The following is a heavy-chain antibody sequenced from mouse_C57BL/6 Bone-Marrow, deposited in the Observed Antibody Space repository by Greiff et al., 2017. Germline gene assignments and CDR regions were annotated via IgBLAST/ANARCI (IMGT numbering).Heavy chain of an antibody. Sequence: EVMLVESGGGLVQPGGSPKLSCAASGFTFSDYGMAWVRQAPRKGPEWVAFISNLAYSIYYADTVTGRFTISRENAKNTLYLEMSSLRSEDTAMYYCARRGYDRDAMDYWGQGTSVTVSS. CDR1: GFTFSDYG. V-gene: IGHV5-15*01. D-gene: IGHD2-2*01. CDR2: ISNLAYSI. CDR3: ARRGYDRDAMDY. J-gene: IGHJ4*01.